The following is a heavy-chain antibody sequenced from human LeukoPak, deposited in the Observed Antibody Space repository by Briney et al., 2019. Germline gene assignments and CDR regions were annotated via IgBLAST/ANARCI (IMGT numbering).Heavy chain of an antibody. V-gene: IGHV1-2*02. J-gene: IGHJ4*02. CDR3: ARDSRIATPSLGY. Sequence: GASVKVSCKASGHTFTDYYMHWVRQAPGQGLEWMGWLNPNSGGTNYAQKFQGRVTMTRDTSISTAYMELSRLRSDDTAMYYCARDSRIATPSLGYWGQGTLVTVSS. CDR1: GHTFTDYY. D-gene: IGHD6-13*01. CDR2: LNPNSGGT.